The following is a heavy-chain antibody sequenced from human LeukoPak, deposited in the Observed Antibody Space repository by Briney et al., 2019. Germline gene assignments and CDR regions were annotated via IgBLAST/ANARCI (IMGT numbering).Heavy chain of an antibody. D-gene: IGHD2-2*01. CDR2: ISAYNGNT. J-gene: IGHJ3*02. V-gene: IGHV1-18*01. CDR3: ATEGQLLGAFDI. CDR1: GYTFTTHD. Sequence: GASVKVSCKASGYTFTTHDLTWVRQATGQGLEWMGWISAYNGNTNYAQKLQGRVTMTTDTSTSTAYMELSSLRSEDTAVYYCATEGQLLGAFDIWGQGTMVTVSS.